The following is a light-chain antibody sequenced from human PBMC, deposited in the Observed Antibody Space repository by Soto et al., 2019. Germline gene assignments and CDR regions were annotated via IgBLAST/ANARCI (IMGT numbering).Light chain of an antibody. V-gene: IGKV3-20*01. J-gene: IGKJ1*01. Sequence: ERVLTQSPCTLSLYHGESATLSCRASQSLSSSYLAWYQQKPGQAPRLLIYGASSRATGIPDRFSGSGSGTDFTLTISRLEPEDFAVYYCQQYGTSPRTFGQGTMV. CDR1: QSLSSSY. CDR2: GAS. CDR3: QQYGTSPRT.